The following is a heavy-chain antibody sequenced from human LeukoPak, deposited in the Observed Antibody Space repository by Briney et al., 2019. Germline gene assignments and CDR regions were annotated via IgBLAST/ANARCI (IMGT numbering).Heavy chain of an antibody. CDR2: ISSSSSYI. Sequence: GGSLRLSCAASGFTFSDYYMSWIRQAPGKGLEWVSSISSSSSYIYYADSVKGRFTISRDNAKNSLYLQMNSLRAEDTAVYYCARARAVAGFDYWGQGTLVTVSS. CDR1: GFTFSDYY. D-gene: IGHD6-19*01. CDR3: ARARAVAGFDY. V-gene: IGHV3-11*06. J-gene: IGHJ4*02.